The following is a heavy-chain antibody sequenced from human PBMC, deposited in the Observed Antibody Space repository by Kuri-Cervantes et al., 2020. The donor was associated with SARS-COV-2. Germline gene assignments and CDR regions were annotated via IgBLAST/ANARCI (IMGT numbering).Heavy chain of an antibody. V-gene: IGHV3-21*01. CDR2: ISSSSSYI. J-gene: IGHJ6*02. Sequence: GESLKISCAASGFTFSSYSMNWVRQAPGKGLEWVSSISSSSSYIYYADSVKGRFTISRDNAKNSLYLQMNSLRAEDTAVYYCARDLGGSGSYYTNYYYYYGMDVWGHGTTVTVSS. CDR3: ARDLGGSGSYYTNYYYYYGMDV. D-gene: IGHD3-10*01. CDR1: GFTFSSYS.